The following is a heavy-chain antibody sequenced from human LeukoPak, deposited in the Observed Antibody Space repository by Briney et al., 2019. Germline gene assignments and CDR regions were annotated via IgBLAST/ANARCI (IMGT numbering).Heavy chain of an antibody. CDR3: ARSGSYFRGGRCYLNGFDP. CDR2: INPNSGGT. J-gene: IGHJ5*02. CDR1: GYTFTGYY. Sequence: GASVKVSCKASGYTFTGYYIHWMRQAPGQGLEWMGWINPNSGGTNYAQKFQGRVTMTRDTSISTAYMELSRLRSDDTAVYYCARSGSYFRGGRCYLNGFDPWGQGTLVTVSS. D-gene: IGHD2-15*01. V-gene: IGHV1-2*02.